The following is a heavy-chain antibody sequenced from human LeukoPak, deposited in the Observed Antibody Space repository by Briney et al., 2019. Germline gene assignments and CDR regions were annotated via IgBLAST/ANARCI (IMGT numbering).Heavy chain of an antibody. CDR3: AELGITMIGGV. D-gene: IGHD3-10*02. Sequence: GGTLRLSCAASGFSFSNYGMNWVRQAPGKGLEWVSYISSSGSTIYYADSVKGRFTISRDNAKNSLYLQMNSLRAEDTAVYYCAELGITMIGGVWGKGTTVTISS. V-gene: IGHV3-48*03. CDR1: GFSFSNYG. J-gene: IGHJ6*04. CDR2: ISSSGSTI.